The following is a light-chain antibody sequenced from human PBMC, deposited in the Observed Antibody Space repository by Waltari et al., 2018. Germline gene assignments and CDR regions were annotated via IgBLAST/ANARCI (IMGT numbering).Light chain of an antibody. V-gene: IGKV3-20*01. CDR1: QSVGRS. CDR2: GSY. J-gene: IGKJ1*01. CDR3: QHYVSLPVT. Sequence: EILLTQSPGTLSLSPGERATLSCRAGQSVGRSLAWYQQKPGQPPRLLIYGSYNRATGTPDRFSGGGSGTDFSLTISRLEPEDVAVYYCQHYVSLPVTFGQGTKVEIK.